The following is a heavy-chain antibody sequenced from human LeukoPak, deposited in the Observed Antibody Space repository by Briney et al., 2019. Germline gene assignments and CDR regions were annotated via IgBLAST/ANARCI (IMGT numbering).Heavy chain of an antibody. J-gene: IGHJ4*02. CDR2: VNPNSGNT. CDR1: GYTFTSYD. V-gene: IGHV1-8*03. CDR3: ARGRRRRDIVVVPATWPMGY. D-gene: IGHD2-2*01. Sequence: GASVKVSCKASGYTFTSYDIIWVRQATGQGLEWMGWVNPNSGNTGYAQKFQGRVTITRNTSISTAYMELSSLRSEDTAVYYCARGRRRRDIVVVPATWPMGYWGQGTLVTVSS.